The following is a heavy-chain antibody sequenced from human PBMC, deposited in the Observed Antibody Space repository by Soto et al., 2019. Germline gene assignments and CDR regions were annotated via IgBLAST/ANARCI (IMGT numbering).Heavy chain of an antibody. CDR3: AREGTSCFDY. D-gene: IGHD1-26*01. V-gene: IGHV1-46*01. Sequence: ASVKVSCKSSGYTLTSYFMHWVRQAPGQGLEWMGIINPSGGGTTYAQKFQGRVTMTRDTSTSTVYMELSSLRSEDTAVYYCAREGTSCFDYWGQGTLVTVSS. CDR2: INPSGGGT. CDR1: GYTLTSYF. J-gene: IGHJ4*02.